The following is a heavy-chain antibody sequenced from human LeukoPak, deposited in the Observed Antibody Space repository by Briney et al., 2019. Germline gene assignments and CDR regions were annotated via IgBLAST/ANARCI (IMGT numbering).Heavy chain of an antibody. J-gene: IGHJ5*02. Sequence: SETLSLTCVVSGGSLSWSFSSYFWTWIRQPPGKGLELIGEINRRGNTNYNPSLKSRVTMSVDTSKNDLSLELTSLTAADTAVYYCARSYYGSGSYYNWFDPWGQGTLVTVSS. CDR1: GGSLSWSFSSYF. D-gene: IGHD3-10*01. CDR2: INRRGNT. CDR3: ARSYYGSGSYYNWFDP. V-gene: IGHV4-34*01.